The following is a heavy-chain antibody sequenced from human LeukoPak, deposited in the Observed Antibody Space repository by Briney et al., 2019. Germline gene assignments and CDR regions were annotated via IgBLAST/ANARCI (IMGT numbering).Heavy chain of an antibody. CDR3: AKPSGYYDILTGFGWFDP. CDR1: GFTFSSYG. V-gene: IGHV3-30*18. Sequence: GGSLRLSCAASGFTFSSYGMHWVRQAPGKGLEWVAVISYDGSNKYYADSVKGRFTISRDNSKNTLYLQMNSLRAEDTAVYYCAKPSGYYDILTGFGWFDPWGQGTLVTVSS. D-gene: IGHD3-9*01. CDR2: ISYDGSNK. J-gene: IGHJ5*02.